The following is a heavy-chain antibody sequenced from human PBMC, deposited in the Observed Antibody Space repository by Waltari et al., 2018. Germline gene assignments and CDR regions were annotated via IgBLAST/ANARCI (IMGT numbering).Heavy chain of an antibody. D-gene: IGHD6-19*01. CDR2: INHNRVP. CDR1: GGSFSGYY. Sequence: QVLLQQWGAGLLKPSETLSLTCAVYGGSFSGYYWSWIRQPPGKGLEWIGEINHNRVPHENPALKSQVTVSVETSKNQFSLNLSSVTAAETAVYFCARRAGQGIGPKYHFYGIDVWGQGTTVTVSS. CDR3: ARRAGQGIGPKYHFYGIDV. V-gene: IGHV4-34*01. J-gene: IGHJ6*02.